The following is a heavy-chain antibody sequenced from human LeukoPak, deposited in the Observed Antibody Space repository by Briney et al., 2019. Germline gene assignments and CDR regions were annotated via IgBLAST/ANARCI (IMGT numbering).Heavy chain of an antibody. Sequence: PGGSLRPSCAASGFTFSSYRMHWVRQAPGKGLEWVAVVSCDETYKYYGGSVKGRFTISRDNSKNTLSLQMNSLRAEDTAVYHCAKGATEQLVRTNFDYWGQGTLVTVSS. D-gene: IGHD6-13*01. V-gene: IGHV3-30*18. CDR2: VSCDETYK. CDR3: AKGATEQLVRTNFDY. J-gene: IGHJ4*02. CDR1: GFTFSSYR.